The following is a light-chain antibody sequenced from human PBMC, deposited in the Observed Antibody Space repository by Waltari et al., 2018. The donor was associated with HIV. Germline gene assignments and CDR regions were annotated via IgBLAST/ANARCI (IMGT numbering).Light chain of an antibody. CDR2: GAS. V-gene: IGKV3-20*01. Sequence: EIVLTQSPGTLSLSPGERTTLSCRASQSVSSSYLAWYQQKPGQAPRLVIYGASSRVTGIPDRFSGSGSGTDFSLTIRRLEPEDFAVYYCQQYGSPWTFGQGTKVEIK. CDR1: QSVSSSY. CDR3: QQYGSPWT. J-gene: IGKJ1*01.